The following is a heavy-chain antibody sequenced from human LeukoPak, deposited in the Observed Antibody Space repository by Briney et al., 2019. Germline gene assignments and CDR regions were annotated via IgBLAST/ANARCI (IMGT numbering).Heavy chain of an antibody. CDR3: TREGGYSSGWYDY. J-gene: IGHJ4*02. D-gene: IGHD6-19*01. CDR2: MNPNSGAT. CDR1: GYTFTSYD. Sequence: GAPVKVSCKASGYTFTSYDFNWLRQATGQGPEWMGWMNPNSGATGYAQKFQGRITMTRSASINTAYMELTDLRSEDTAVYYCTREGGYSSGWYDYWGQGTLVTVSS. V-gene: IGHV1-8*01.